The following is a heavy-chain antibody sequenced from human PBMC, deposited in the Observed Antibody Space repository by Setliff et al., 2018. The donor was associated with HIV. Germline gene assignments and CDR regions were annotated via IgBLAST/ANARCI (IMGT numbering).Heavy chain of an antibody. CDR2: VYTTGSA. D-gene: IGHD2-15*01. V-gene: IGHV4-61*09. CDR1: GASFIRSRYY. Sequence: SETLSLTCTVSGASFIRSRYYWSWIRQPAGKGLEWIGHVYTTGSASYNPSLESRVTILEALSKNQFSLNLDSVTAADTAVYFCARALAGVSWWNYFDLWVPGTLVTVSS. CDR3: ARALAGVSWWNYFDL. J-gene: IGHJ4*02.